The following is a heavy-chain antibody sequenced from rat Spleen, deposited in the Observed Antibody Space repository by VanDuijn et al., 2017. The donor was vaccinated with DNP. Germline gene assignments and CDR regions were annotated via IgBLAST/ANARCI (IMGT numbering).Heavy chain of an antibody. CDR3: ARWSTEGFDY. J-gene: IGHJ2*01. D-gene: IGHD1-11*01. Sequence: EVQLVESGGGLVQPGRSMKLSCADLGFTFSNYYMAWVRQAPTKGLEWVAAISPGGGNIYYRDSVKGRVTISRDNAKSTLYLQMDSLRSEDTATYYCARWSTEGFDYWGQGVMVTVSS. V-gene: IGHV5-25*01. CDR2: ISPGGGNI. CDR1: GFTFSNYY.